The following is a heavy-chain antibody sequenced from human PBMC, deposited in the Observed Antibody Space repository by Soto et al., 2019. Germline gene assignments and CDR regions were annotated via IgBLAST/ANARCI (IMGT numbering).Heavy chain of an antibody. D-gene: IGHD2-21*01. J-gene: IGHJ5*02. Sequence: EVQLVESGGGLVQPGGSLTLSCAVSGLTFGDHYMEWVRQAPGKGLEWVARSRNKAKSYSTDFAASVKGRCTISRDESKNSLNLPMNSLMTEDTAVYYCSILEGAWGQGTLVTVSS. CDR2: SRNKAKSYST. CDR1: GLTFGDHY. V-gene: IGHV3-72*01. CDR3: SILEGA.